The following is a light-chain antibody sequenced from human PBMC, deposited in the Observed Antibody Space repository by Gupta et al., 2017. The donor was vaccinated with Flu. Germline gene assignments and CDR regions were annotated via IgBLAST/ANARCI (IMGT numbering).Light chain of an antibody. V-gene: IGKV1-39*01. CDR2: AAS. J-gene: IGKJ1*01. CDR3: QQSDITPRT. Sequence: PSSLSASVGDRVTMTCRASERVGNYLNWYQQKPGKAPKLLIFAASTLQSGVPSRFSGSGSGTDFTLTISSLQPEDFSTYFCQQSDITPRTFGPGTKVEIK. CDR1: ERVGNY.